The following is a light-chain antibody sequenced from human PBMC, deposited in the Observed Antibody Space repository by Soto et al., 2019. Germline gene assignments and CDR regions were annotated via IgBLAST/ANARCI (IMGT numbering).Light chain of an antibody. V-gene: IGKV3-20*01. CDR3: QQYGNSPAT. CDR1: QSVSSSY. Sequence: EIVLTQSPGTLSLSPGERATLSCRASQSVSSSYLAWYQQKPGQAPRLVIYSAFTRATGIPARFSGSGSGTDFSLTISRLEPEDFAVYYCQQYGNSPATFGPGTKVDIK. CDR2: SAF. J-gene: IGKJ3*01.